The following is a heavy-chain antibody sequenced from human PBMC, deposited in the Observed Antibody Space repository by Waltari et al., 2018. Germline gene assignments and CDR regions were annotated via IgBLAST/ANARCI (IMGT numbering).Heavy chain of an antibody. J-gene: IGHJ5*02. CDR2: INAGKGNT. V-gene: IGHV1-3*01. CDR1: GYTFTSYA. CDR3: ARDLASHSAGRFDP. D-gene: IGHD2-15*01. Sequence: QVQLVQSGAEVKKPGASVKVSCKASGYTFTSYAMHWVRQAPGQRLEWMGWINAGKGNTKYPKRCQGRVTITRDTSASTAYMELRSLRSEDTAVYYCARDLASHSAGRFDPWGQGTLVTVAS.